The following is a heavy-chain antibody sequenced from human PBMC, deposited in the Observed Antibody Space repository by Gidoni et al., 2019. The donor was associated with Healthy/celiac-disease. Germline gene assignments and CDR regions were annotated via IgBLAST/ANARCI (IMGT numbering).Heavy chain of an antibody. CDR3: ALSAVSGGYFDY. Sequence: VRVVRSGDRGVQPECSVRVSCKSSGGTFSSYAISWVREAPGQGLQWMGVIIPIFGTANYAPKFQGRVTMTADESTSRAHLEPSSLRSEDTAVYYCALSAVSGGYFDYWGQGTLVTVSS. V-gene: IGHV1-69*01. CDR2: IIPIFGTA. J-gene: IGHJ4*02. D-gene: IGHD3-16*01. CDR1: GGTFSSYA.